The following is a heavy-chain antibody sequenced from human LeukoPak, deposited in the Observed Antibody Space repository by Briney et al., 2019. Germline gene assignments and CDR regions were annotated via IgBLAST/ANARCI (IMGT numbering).Heavy chain of an antibody. J-gene: IGHJ6*02. CDR2: ISGSGGST. Sequence: PGGSLRLSCAASGLTFSSYAMSWVRQAPGKGLEWVSTISGSGGSTYYADSVKGRFTISRDNSKNTLYLQINSLRAEDTAVYYCAKDRGTIQLWSARYYYGMDVWGQGTTVTVS. V-gene: IGHV3-23*01. CDR1: GLTFSSYA. CDR3: AKDRGTIQLWSARYYYGMDV. D-gene: IGHD5-18*01.